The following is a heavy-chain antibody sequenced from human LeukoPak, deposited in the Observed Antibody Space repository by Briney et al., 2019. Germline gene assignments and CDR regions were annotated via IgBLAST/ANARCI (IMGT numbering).Heavy chain of an antibody. CDR2: ISSDGSIT. CDR3: ASYGIAFDY. Sequence: RGSRTPSRPLVGFILTMVSAGYVGQAPGKGPGWVSRISSDGSITNYADSVKGRFTISRNNLKNPLSLQVNSLTAENADVYYSASYGIAFDYWGQGTMVTVSP. V-gene: IGHV3-74*01. D-gene: IGHD6-13*01. CDR1: GFILTMVS. J-gene: IGHJ4*01.